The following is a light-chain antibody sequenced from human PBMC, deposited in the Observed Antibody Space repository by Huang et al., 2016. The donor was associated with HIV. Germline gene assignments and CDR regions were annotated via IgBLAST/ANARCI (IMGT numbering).Light chain of an antibody. Sequence: DIVMTQSPDSLALSLGDRAAINCTSSQTLSYGSSDKNYLNWYQVKPGRPHKLLISWSSVRESGVPDRFSGSGSGTHFTLTISSLQAEDVAVYYCHQYYSICQTFGQGTKVEV. CDR2: WSS. J-gene: IGKJ1*01. CDR3: HQYYSICQT. V-gene: IGKV4-1*01. CDR1: QTLSYGSSDKNY.